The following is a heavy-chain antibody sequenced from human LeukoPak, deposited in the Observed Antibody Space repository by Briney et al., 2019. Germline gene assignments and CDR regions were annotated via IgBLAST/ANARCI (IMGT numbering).Heavy chain of an antibody. CDR2: MNPKSGNT. D-gene: IGHD5-12*01. J-gene: IGHJ4*02. Sequence: ASVTVSCKASGYIFISHDINWVRQATGQGLEWMGWMNPKSGNTGYAQNFQGRVTMTRNTSISTAYMELSSLTSEDTAVYYCARGGPGGSFESGYDYFDYWGQGTLVTVSS. CDR3: ARGGPGGSFESGYDYFDY. V-gene: IGHV1-8*01. CDR1: GYIFISHD.